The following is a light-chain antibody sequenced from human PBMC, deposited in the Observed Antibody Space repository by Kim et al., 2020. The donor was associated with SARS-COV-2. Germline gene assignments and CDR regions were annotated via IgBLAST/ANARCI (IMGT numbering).Light chain of an antibody. V-gene: IGKV1-39*01. J-gene: IGKJ2*03. CDR2: SAS. CDR1: QSISSY. Sequence: SASVGDRVTITCRESQSISSYLNWYQQKPGKAPKLLIYSASSLQSGVPSSFSGSGSGTDFTLTISSLQPEDFATYYCQQSYSTPYSFGQGTKLEI. CDR3: QQSYSTPYS.